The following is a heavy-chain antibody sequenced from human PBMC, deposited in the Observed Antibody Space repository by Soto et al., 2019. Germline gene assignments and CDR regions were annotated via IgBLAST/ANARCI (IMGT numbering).Heavy chain of an antibody. V-gene: IGHV3-23*01. CDR3: ARGGTSYNWFDP. Sequence: GGSLSLSCAASGFTFSSYAMSWVRQAPGKGLEWVSTISGSGGYTYYADSVEGRFTISIDNSKNTLYLQMNSLRAEDTAVYYCARGGTSYNWFDPWGQGTLVTVSS. J-gene: IGHJ5*02. D-gene: IGHD2-8*01. CDR1: GFTFSSYA. CDR2: ISGSGGYT.